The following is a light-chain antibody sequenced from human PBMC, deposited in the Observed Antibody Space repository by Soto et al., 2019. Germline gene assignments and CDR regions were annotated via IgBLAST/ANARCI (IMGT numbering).Light chain of an antibody. J-gene: IGKJ3*01. V-gene: IGKV3-20*01. CDR1: QTITLNY. CDR3: QQDGSSPFT. Sequence: EIVLTQSPATLSLSPGERATLSCRASQTITLNYLAWYQQKPGQAPRLLLYGVSTSSTGIPDKFSGSGSGTDFTLTISRLGPDDLAVYYCQQDGSSPFTFGPGSKVDIK. CDR2: GVS.